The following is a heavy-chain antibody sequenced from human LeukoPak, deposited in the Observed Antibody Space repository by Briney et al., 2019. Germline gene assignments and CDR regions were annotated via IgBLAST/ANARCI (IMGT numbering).Heavy chain of an antibody. J-gene: IGHJ3*02. CDR1: GYTFTGYH. CDR2: INPNSGST. V-gene: IGHV1-2*02. CDR3: ASSSLIYGDYEAFDI. Sequence: ASVTVSCKASGYTFTGYHMHWVRQAPGQGLEWMGWINPNSGSTNYAQEFQGRVTMTRDTSISTAYMELSRLRSDDTAVYYCASSSLIYGDYEAFDIWGHGTVVTVSS. D-gene: IGHD4-17*01.